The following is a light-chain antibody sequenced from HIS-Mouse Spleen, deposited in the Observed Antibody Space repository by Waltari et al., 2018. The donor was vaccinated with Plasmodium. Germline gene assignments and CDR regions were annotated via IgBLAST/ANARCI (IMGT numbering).Light chain of an antibody. V-gene: IGLV2-11*01. CDR1: SSDVGGYNY. CDR2: DVS. Sequence: QSALTQPRSVSGSPGQSVTISCTGTSSDVGGYNYVSWYQQHPGKAPKLMIYDVSKRPAGVPDRFSGAKSGNAASLTISGLQAEDDYYCCSYAGSYAWVFGGGTELTVL. J-gene: IGLJ3*02. CDR3: CSYAGSYAWV.